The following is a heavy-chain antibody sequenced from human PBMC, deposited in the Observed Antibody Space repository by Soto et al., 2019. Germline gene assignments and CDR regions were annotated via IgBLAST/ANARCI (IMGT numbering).Heavy chain of an antibody. CDR1: GFTFSRYG. D-gene: IGHD2-15*01. CDR2: ISYDGSKR. J-gene: IGHJ4*02. CDR3: ATFRHCSGGNCPSGGEFDY. Sequence: GGSLRLSCAASGFTFSRYGMHWVRQAPGKGLEWVAVISYDGSKRYYGDSVKGRFTISRDNSKNTLFLQMDSLRNEDTAVYYCATFRHCSGGNCPSGGEFDYWGQGTLVTVSS. V-gene: IGHV3-30*03.